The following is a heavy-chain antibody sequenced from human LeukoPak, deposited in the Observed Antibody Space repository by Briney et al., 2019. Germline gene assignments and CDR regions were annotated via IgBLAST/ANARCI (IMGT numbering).Heavy chain of an antibody. D-gene: IGHD1-26*01. CDR3: ARDLGELLEDAFDI. CDR2: LKQDGSEK. Sequence: GGSLRLSCAASGFTLSSYWMSWVRQAPGKGLGWDANLKQDGSEKYYVDAVQGRFTISRDNAKNSLYLQMNSRRAEDTAVYYCARDLGELLEDAFDIWGQGTMVTVSS. CDR1: GFTLSSYW. V-gene: IGHV3-7*01. J-gene: IGHJ3*02.